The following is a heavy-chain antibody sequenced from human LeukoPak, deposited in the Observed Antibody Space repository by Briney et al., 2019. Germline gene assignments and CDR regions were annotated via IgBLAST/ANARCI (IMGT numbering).Heavy chain of an antibody. J-gene: IGHJ4*02. CDR2: ISSSTNI. CDR1: GFTFSNAW. CDR3: ARGVNSNLDY. Sequence: PGGSLRLSCAASGFTFSNAWMNWVRQAPGKGLEWVSFISSSTNIHYADSLKGRFTISRVNAKNSLYLQMNSLRAEDTAVYYCARGVNSNLDYWGQGTLVTVSS. V-gene: IGHV3-69-1*01. D-gene: IGHD4-11*01.